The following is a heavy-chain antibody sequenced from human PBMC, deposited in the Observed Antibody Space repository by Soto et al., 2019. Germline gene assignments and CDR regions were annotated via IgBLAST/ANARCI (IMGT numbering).Heavy chain of an antibody. CDR1: GGSISSGGYY. Sequence: SETLSLTCTVSGGSISSGGYYWSWIRQHPGKGLEWIGYIYYSGSTYYNPSLKSRVTISVDTPKNQFSLKLSSVTAADTAVYYCARERWRDCSSTSCPRDVWGQGTTVTVSS. D-gene: IGHD2-2*01. J-gene: IGHJ6*02. V-gene: IGHV4-31*03. CDR3: ARERWRDCSSTSCPRDV. CDR2: IYYSGST.